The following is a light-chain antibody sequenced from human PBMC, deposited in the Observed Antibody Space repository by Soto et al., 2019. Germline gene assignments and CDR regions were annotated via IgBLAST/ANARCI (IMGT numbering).Light chain of an antibody. CDR3: GSWDSSLSAYV. CDR1: SSNIGGNS. Sequence: QSFLTRPPSLSAAPGQKVTISCSVSSSNIGGNSVSWYQQLPGTAPKLLIYDDNKRPSGIPDRFSGSKSGTSATLGITGFQTGDEADYYCGSWDSSLSAYVFGTGTKVTVL. V-gene: IGLV1-51*01. J-gene: IGLJ1*01. CDR2: DDN.